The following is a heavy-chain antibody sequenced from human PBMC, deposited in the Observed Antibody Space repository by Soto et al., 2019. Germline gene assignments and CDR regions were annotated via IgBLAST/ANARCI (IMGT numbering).Heavy chain of an antibody. CDR3: TGIPSSRAMDF. J-gene: IGHJ6*02. V-gene: IGHV6-1*01. CDR2: TYYKSKWNN. Sequence: SEALSRTYAISGDSVSSNSAAWNWIRQSPSRGLEWLGRTYYKSKWNNDYALSVKSRITINPDTSKNQFSLHLYSVTPEDTAVYYCTGIPSSRAMDFRCPAPPVTLSS. D-gene: IGHD2-21*01. CDR1: GDSVSSNSAA.